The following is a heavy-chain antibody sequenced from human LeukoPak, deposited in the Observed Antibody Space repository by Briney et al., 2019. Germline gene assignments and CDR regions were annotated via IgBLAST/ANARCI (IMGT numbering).Heavy chain of an antibody. CDR1: GFTFSSSA. CDR2: ISYDGSKK. Sequence: GGSLRLSCAASGFTFSSSAMSWVRQAPGKGLEWVAVISYDGSKKYYADSVKGRFTISRDDSKNTLYLQMNSLRAEDTAVYYCARDSPGGISYYYGMDVWGQGTTVTVSS. V-gene: IGHV3-30*04. J-gene: IGHJ6*02. D-gene: IGHD3-10*01. CDR3: ARDSPGGISYYYGMDV.